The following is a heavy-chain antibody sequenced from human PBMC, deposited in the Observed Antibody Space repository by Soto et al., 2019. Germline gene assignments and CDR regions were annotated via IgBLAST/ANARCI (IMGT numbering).Heavy chain of an antibody. J-gene: IGHJ3*02. CDR1: GGSVSSGSYY. D-gene: IGHD5-12*01. CDR2: IYYSGST. V-gene: IGHV4-61*01. Sequence: NRSETLSLTCTVSGGSVSSGSYYWSWIRQPPGKGLEWIGYIYYSGSTNYNPSLKSRVTISVDTSNNQFSLKLSSVTAADTAVYYCARDVDSFDAFDIWGQGTMVIVSS. CDR3: ARDVDSFDAFDI.